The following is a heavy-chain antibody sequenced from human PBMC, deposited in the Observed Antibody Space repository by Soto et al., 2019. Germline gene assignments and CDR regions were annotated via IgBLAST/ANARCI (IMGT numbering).Heavy chain of an antibody. Sequence: ASVKVSCKASGCSFTNYDISWVRQAPGQGLEWMGWISPYNGDTNYAQKLQGRVTMTTDTSTSTAYMELRSLRSDATAVYYCARYCSSTSCDHYFDYWGQGTLVTVSS. CDR3: ARYCSSTSCDHYFDY. CDR2: ISPYNGDT. J-gene: IGHJ4*02. V-gene: IGHV1-18*01. CDR1: GCSFTNYD. D-gene: IGHD2-2*01.